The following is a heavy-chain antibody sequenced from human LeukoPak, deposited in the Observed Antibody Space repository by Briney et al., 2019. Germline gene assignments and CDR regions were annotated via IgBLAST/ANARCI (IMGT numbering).Heavy chain of an antibody. D-gene: IGHD3-3*01. Sequence: ASVKVSCKASGYTFTGYHMHWVRQAPGQGLEWMGRINPNSGDTNYAQKFQGRVTITADESTSTAYMELSSLRSEDTAVYYCASNRFDFFGVVIKEYYFDYWGQGTLVTVSS. V-gene: IGHV1-2*06. CDR2: INPNSGDT. J-gene: IGHJ4*02. CDR1: GYTFTGYH. CDR3: ASNRFDFFGVVIKEYYFDY.